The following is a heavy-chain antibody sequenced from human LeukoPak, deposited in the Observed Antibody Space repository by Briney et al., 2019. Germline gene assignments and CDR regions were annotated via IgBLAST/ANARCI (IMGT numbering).Heavy chain of an antibody. D-gene: IGHD1-1*01. CDR1: GYTFTSYD. V-gene: IGHV1-8*01. J-gene: IGHJ5*02. CDR2: MNPNSGNT. CDR3: ARKPTVKTRYWFDP. Sequence: ASVKVSCKASGYTFTSYDINWVRQATGQGLEWMGWMNPNSGNTGYVQKFQGRVTMTRNTSISTAYMELSSLRSEDTAVYYCARKPTVKTRYWFDPWGQGTLVTVSS.